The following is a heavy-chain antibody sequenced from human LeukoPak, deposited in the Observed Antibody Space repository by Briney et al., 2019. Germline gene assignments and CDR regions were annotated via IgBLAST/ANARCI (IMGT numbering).Heavy chain of an antibody. D-gene: IGHD6-25*01. J-gene: IGHJ3*02. Sequence: SVKVSCKSSGGTFSSYAISWVRQAPGQGLAWMGRIIPTLGIANYAQKFQGRVTITADKSTSTAYMELSSLRSEDTAVYYCARSRGTDAFDIWGQGTMVTVSS. CDR1: GGTFSSYA. CDR2: IIPTLGIA. CDR3: ARSRGTDAFDI. V-gene: IGHV1-69*04.